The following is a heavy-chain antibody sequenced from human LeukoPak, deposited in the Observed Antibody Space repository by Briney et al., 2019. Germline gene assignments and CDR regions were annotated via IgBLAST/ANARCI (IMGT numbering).Heavy chain of an antibody. CDR2: INSDGSST. CDR3: ARELWFGELSDAFDI. CDR1: GFTFSSYW. J-gene: IGHJ3*02. V-gene: IGHV3-74*01. D-gene: IGHD3-10*01. Sequence: GGSLRLSCAASGFTFSSYWMHWVRQAPGKGLVWVSRINSDGSSTSYADSVKGRFTISRDNAKNTLYLQMNSLRAEDTAVYYCARELWFGELSDAFDIWGQGTMVTVSS.